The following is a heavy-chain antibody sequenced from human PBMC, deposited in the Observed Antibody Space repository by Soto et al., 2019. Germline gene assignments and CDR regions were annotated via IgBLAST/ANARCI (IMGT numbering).Heavy chain of an antibody. CDR3: ARDYSGYCSSTSCSHLFDY. J-gene: IGHJ4*02. Sequence: QVQLVQSGAEVKKPGASVKVSCKASGYTFTSYGISWVRQAPGQGLEWMGWISAYNGNTNYAQKLQGRVTMTTDTSTSTAYMELRSLRSYDTAVYYCARDYSGYCSSTSCSHLFDYWGQGTLVTVSS. CDR2: ISAYNGNT. CDR1: GYTFTSYG. D-gene: IGHD2-2*03. V-gene: IGHV1-18*01.